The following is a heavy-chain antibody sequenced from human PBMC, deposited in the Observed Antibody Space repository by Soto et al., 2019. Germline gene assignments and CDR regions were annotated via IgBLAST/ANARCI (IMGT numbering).Heavy chain of an antibody. Sequence: ASVKVSCKASGYTFTSYYMHWVRQAPGQGLEWMGIINPSGGSTSYAQKFQGRVTMTRDTSTSTVYMELSSLRSEDTAVYYCARDPVSTDSSGYPFVLWGQGTLVTVSS. CDR2: INPSGGST. CDR3: ARDPVSTDSSGYPFVL. D-gene: IGHD3-22*01. CDR1: GYTFTSYY. J-gene: IGHJ5*02. V-gene: IGHV1-46*01.